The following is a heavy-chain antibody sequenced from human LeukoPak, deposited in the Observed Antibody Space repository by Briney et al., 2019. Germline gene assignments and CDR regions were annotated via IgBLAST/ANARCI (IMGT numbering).Heavy chain of an antibody. D-gene: IGHD3-22*01. CDR3: AREEYYYDSSGYSPHLIQYLGSYYYYYYGMDV. J-gene: IGHJ6*02. Sequence: GGSLRLSCAASGFTFSSYSMNRVRQAPGKGLEWVSSISSSSSYIYYADSVKGRFTISRDNAKNSLYLQMNSLRAEDTAVYYCAREEYYYDSSGYSPHLIQYLGSYYYYYYGMDVWGQGTTVTVSS. CDR1: GFTFSSYS. CDR2: ISSSSSYI. V-gene: IGHV3-21*01.